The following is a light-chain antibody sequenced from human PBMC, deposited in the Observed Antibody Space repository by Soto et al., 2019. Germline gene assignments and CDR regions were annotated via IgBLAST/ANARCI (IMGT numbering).Light chain of an antibody. V-gene: IGKV3-11*01. Sequence: IVLTLTASTLPLSNRERAPLSCRASQSVSSYLAWYQQKPGQAPRLLIYDASNRATGIPARFSGSGSGTDFTLTISSLEPEDFGVYYCQQRSNWPTFGQGTRLENK. CDR2: DAS. CDR1: QSVSSY. CDR3: QQRSNWPT. J-gene: IGKJ5*01.